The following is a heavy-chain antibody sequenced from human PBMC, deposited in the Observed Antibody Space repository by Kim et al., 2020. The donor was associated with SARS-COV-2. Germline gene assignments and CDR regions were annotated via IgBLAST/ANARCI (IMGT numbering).Heavy chain of an antibody. CDR1: GGSISSGGYY. V-gene: IGHV4-31*03. CDR2: IYYSGST. CDR3: AREARDIVAGGGWFDP. D-gene: IGHD5-12*01. Sequence: SETLSLTCTVSGGSISSGGYYWSWIRQHPGKGLEWIGYIYYSGSTYYNPSLKSRVTIAVDTSKNQFSLKLSSVTAADTAVYYCAREARDIVAGGGWFDPWGQGTLVTVSS. J-gene: IGHJ5*02.